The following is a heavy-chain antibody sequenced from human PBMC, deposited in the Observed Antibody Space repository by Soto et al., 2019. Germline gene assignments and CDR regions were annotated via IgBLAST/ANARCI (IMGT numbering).Heavy chain of an antibody. Sequence: GGSLRLSCAASGFSVGGNYMSWVRQPPGRWLEWVSVIYTRDTYYADSVRGRFTISRDISKNTLYLQMNSLRAEDTAIYYCAKEDISGYCTDWGQGXLVTVYS. D-gene: IGHD3-22*01. CDR3: AKEDISGYCTD. CDR2: IYTRDT. V-gene: IGHV3-53*01. CDR1: GFSVGGNY. J-gene: IGHJ4*02.